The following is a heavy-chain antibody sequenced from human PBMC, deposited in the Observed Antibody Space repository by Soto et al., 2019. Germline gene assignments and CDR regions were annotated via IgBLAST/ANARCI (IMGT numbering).Heavy chain of an antibody. D-gene: IGHD6-13*01. CDR1: GGPISSTNW. CDR3: AFPATADFDY. J-gene: IGHJ4*02. Sequence: QVQLQESGPGLVKPSGTLSLTCAVSGGPISSTNWWTWVRQSPGRGLEWIGEIYHSGTTNYSPSLKSRVNIAVDMSTNHFSLTLISVTAADTAVYYCAFPATADFDYWGKGILVTVSS. CDR2: IYHSGTT. V-gene: IGHV4-4*02.